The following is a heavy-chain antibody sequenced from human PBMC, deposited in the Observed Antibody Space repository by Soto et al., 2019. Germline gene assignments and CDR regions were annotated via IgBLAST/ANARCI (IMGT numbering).Heavy chain of an antibody. Sequence: QVQLQQSGPGLVKPSQTLSLTCAISGDSVSSNSAAWNWIRQSPSRGLEWLGRTYYRSKWYNDYAVSVKSRITINPATSKTQFSLQLNSVTPEDTAVYYCARDFSLGSRGQLAWLVYGMDVWGQGTTVTVSS. CDR3: ARDFSLGSRGQLAWLVYGMDV. D-gene: IGHD6-19*01. CDR1: GDSVSSNSAA. V-gene: IGHV6-1*01. CDR2: TYYRSKWYN. J-gene: IGHJ6*02.